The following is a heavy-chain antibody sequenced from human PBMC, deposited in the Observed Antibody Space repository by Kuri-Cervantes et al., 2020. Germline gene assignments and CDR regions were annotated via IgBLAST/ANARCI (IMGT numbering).Heavy chain of an antibody. CDR2: ISGSGGST. J-gene: IGHJ6*02. CDR1: GFTFSSYA. Sequence: GRSLRLACAASGFTFSSYAMSWVRQVPGKGLECVSTISGSGGSTFYADSVNGRLTISRDNSKNTLYLQMNSQRADDTAVYYCERDYWGSGSYYYYYYGLDVWGQGTMVTVSS. D-gene: IGHD3-10*01. CDR3: ERDYWGSGSYYYYYYGLDV. V-gene: IGHV3-23*01.